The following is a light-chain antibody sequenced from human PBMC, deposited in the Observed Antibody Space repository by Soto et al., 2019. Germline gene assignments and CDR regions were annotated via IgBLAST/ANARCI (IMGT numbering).Light chain of an antibody. J-gene: IGKJ3*01. CDR2: DAS. V-gene: IGKV3-20*01. CDR1: QSVSSSY. Sequence: EIVLTQSPGTLSLSPGERATLSCRASQSVSSSYLAWYQQKPGQAPRLLIYDASRRATGIPDRFSGSGSGTDFTLTISRLEPEDFAVYYCPQYGSSPGLLTFGPGTKVDIK. CDR3: PQYGSSPGLLT.